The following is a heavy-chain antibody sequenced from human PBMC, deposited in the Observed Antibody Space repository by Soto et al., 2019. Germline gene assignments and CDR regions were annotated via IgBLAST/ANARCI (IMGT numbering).Heavy chain of an antibody. D-gene: IGHD2-15*01. CDR2: ISYDGSNK. V-gene: IGHV3-30*18. J-gene: IGHJ6*02. Sequence: QVQLVESGGGVVQPGRSLRLSCAASGFTFSSYGMHWVRQAPGKGLEWVAVISYDGSNKYYADSVKGRFTISRDNSKNTLYLQMNSLRAEDTAVYYCAKEKDRYYYYYGMDVWGQGSTVTVSS. CDR3: AKEKDRYYYYYGMDV. CDR1: GFTFSSYG.